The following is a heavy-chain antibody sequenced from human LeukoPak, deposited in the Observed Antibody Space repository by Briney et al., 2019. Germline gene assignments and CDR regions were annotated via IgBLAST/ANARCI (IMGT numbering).Heavy chain of an antibody. D-gene: IGHD3-16*01. CDR2: INHNGNVN. V-gene: IGHV3-7*03. J-gene: IGHJ6*02. CDR1: GFTFSSSW. Sequence: GGSLRLSCAASGFTFSSSWMNWARQAPGKGLEWVASINHNGNVNYYVDSVKGRFTISRDNAKNSLYMQMSNLRAEDTAVYFCARGGGLDVWGQGATVTVSS. CDR3: ARGGGLDV.